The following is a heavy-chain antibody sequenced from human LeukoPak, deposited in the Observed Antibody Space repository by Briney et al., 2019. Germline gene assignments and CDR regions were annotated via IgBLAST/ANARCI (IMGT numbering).Heavy chain of an antibody. V-gene: IGHV4-39*07. CDR3: ARRGGYYYYYMDV. CDR2: IYYSGST. J-gene: IGHJ6*03. D-gene: IGHD5-12*01. Sequence: PSGTLSLTCAVSGGSISSSSYYWGWIRQPPGKGLEWIGSIYYSGSTYYNPSLKSRVTISVDTSKSQFSLKLSSVTAADTAVYYCARRGGYYYYYMDVWGKGTTVTISS. CDR1: GGSISSSSYY.